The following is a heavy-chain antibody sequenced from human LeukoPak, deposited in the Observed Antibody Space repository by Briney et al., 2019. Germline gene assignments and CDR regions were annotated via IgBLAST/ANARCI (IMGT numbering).Heavy chain of an antibody. J-gene: IGHJ5*02. CDR2: ISYDGSNK. CDR1: GFTFSSYG. D-gene: IGHD3-22*01. CDR3: ARGPYYYDSSGYSTTGWFDP. V-gene: IGHV3-30*03. Sequence: PGRSLRLSCAASGFTFSSYGMHWVRQAPGKGLEWVAVISYDGSNKYYADSVKGRFTISRDNSKNTLYLQMNSLRAEDTAVYYCARGPYYYDSSGYSTTGWFDPWGQGTLVTVSS.